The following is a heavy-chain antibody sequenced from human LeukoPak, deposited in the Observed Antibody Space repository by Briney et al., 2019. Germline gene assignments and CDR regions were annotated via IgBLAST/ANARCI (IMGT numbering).Heavy chain of an antibody. J-gene: IGHJ5*02. D-gene: IGHD3-16*02. CDR2: ISSRDDTI. CDR3: ARSPSSFDP. Sequence: RSGQSLRLSCTASAFTFGDYTMSWVRQAPGKGLERVSSISSRDDTIDYADSVKGRFTISRDNAKNSLYLQMNSLRAEDTAVYYCARSPSSFDPWGQGALVTVSS. V-gene: IGHV3-48*01. CDR1: AFTFGDYT.